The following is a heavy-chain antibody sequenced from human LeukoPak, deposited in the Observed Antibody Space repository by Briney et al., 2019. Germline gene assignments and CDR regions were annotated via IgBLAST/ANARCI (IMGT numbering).Heavy chain of an antibody. Sequence: GGSLRLSCAASGFTFSTYIMNWVRQAPGKGLEWVSRINSDGSSTSYADSVKGRFTISRDNAKNTLYLQMNSLRAEDTAVYYCARGKQDYDILTGYNPPTYYYYYMDVWGKGTTVTISS. CDR1: GFTFSTYI. CDR3: ARGKQDYDILTGYNPPTYYYYYMDV. V-gene: IGHV3-74*01. CDR2: INSDGSST. J-gene: IGHJ6*03. D-gene: IGHD3-9*01.